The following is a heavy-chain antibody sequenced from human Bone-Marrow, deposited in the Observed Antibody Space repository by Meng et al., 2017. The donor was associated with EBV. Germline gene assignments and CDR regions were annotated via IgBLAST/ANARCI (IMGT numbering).Heavy chain of an antibody. D-gene: IGHD6-19*01. J-gene: IGHJ5*02. CDR1: GHCISSFYY. Sequence: LRDSCPVYVTHSESLSRSCTVSGHCISSFYYWDVIRQPPGRGLEWIGSVHYTGSTYYSPSLKSRVTVSVDTSKNQFSLRLTSVTAADTAVYYCARPFPSWQSPRLDPFGAWGQGTLVTVSS. CDR2: VHYTGST. CDR3: ARPFPSWQSPRLDPFGA. V-gene: IGHV4-39*01.